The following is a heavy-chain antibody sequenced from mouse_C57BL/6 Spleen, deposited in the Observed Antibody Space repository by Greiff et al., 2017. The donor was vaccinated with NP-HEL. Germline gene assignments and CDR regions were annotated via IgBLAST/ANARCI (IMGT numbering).Heavy chain of an antibody. J-gene: IGHJ2*01. CDR1: GFTFSDYG. V-gene: IGHV5-17*01. Sequence: EVQLVESGGGLVKPGGSLKLSCAASGFTFSDYGMHWVRQAPEKGLAWVAYISSGSSTIYYADTVKGRFTISRDNAKNTLFLQMTSLRSEDTAMYYCARLTGTSYYFDYWGQGTTLTVSS. D-gene: IGHD4-1*01. CDR3: ARLTGTSYYFDY. CDR2: ISSGSSTI.